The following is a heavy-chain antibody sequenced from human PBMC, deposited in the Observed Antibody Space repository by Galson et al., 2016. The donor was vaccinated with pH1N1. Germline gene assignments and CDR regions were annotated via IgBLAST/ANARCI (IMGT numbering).Heavy chain of an antibody. V-gene: IGHV5-51*03. Sequence: QSGAEVKKVGESLKISCQASGYSFATDWIGWVRQTPGKGLEWVGIIYPGDSDTKYSPSFQGQVTMSVDKSISTAYLQWTSLKASDTAIYYCARLSMDPPYYFYFYMDVWGKGTTVTVSS. CDR3: ARLSMDPPYYFYFYMDV. CDR1: GYSFATDW. J-gene: IGHJ6*03. CDR2: IYPGDSDT. D-gene: IGHD2/OR15-2a*01.